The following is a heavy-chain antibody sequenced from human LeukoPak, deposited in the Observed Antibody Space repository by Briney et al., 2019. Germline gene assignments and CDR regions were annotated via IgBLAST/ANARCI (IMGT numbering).Heavy chain of an antibody. CDR2: INHSGST. CDR3: ARVSALRIYYYYYGMDV. J-gene: IGHJ6*02. CDR1: GGSFSGYY. Sequence: SETLSLTCAVYGGSFSGYYWSWIRQPPGKGLEWIGEINHSGSTNYNPSLKSRVTISVDTSKNQFSLKLSSVTAADTAVYYCARVSALRIYYYYYGMDVWGQGTTVTVSS. V-gene: IGHV4-34*01.